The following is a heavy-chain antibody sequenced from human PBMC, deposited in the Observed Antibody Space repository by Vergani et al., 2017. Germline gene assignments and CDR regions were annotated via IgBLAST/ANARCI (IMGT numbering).Heavy chain of an antibody. CDR1: GFTFGDYA. D-gene: IGHD3-10*01. CDR2: IRSKAYGGTT. CDR3: TRRPMVRGVYLYYFDY. Sequence: EVQLAESGGGLVQPGRSLRLSCTGSGFTFGDYAMSWFRQAPGKGLEWVGFIRSKAYGGTTEYAASVKGRFTISRDDSKSIAYLQMNSLKTEDTAVYYCTRRPMVRGVYLYYFDYWGQGTLVTVSS. V-gene: IGHV3-49*03. J-gene: IGHJ4*02.